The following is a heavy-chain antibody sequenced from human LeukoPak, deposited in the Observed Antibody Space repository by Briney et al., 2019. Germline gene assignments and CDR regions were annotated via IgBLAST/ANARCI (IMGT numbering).Heavy chain of an antibody. CDR1: GVTFSNYW. CDR2: IKEDGIVT. V-gene: IGHV3-7*01. Sequence: GGSLRLSRAASGVTFSNYWMSWGRHAPGEGLGWVADIKEDGIVTLSTHTVRRAFTISRDNAQMSLFLQMNRLRAQDTGVYYSARDNAVVHGVYSLAVWGKGTAVTV. CDR3: ARDNAVVHGVYSLAV. J-gene: IGHJ6*03. D-gene: IGHD3-10*01.